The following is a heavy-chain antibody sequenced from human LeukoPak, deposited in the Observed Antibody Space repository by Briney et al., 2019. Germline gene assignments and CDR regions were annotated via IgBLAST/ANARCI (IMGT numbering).Heavy chain of an antibody. Sequence: GGSLRLSCAASGFTFSSYAMHWVRQAPGKGLEWVAVISYDGSNKYYADSVKGRFTISRDNSKNTLYLQMNSLRAEDTAVYYCASPPKNDYWGQGTLVTVSS. V-gene: IGHV3-30*04. CDR3: ASPPKNDY. J-gene: IGHJ4*02. CDR2: ISYDGSNK. CDR1: GFTFSSYA.